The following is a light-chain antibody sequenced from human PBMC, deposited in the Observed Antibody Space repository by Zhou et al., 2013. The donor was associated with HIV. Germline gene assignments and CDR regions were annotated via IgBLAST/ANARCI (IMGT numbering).Light chain of an antibody. CDR1: QNINNY. J-gene: IGKJ1*01. CDR3: QQGYSVPPWT. V-gene: IGKV1-39*01. CDR2: AAS. Sequence: DIQMTQSPSSLSASVGDRVTITCRASQNINNYLHWYQQQPGKAPKLLIYAASNLQSGIPSRFSGGVSGSGFTLTIDSLQPEDFATYFCQQGYSVPPWTFGQGTKVERK.